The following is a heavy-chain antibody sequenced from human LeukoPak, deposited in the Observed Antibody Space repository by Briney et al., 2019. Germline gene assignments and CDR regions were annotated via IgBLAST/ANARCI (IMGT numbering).Heavy chain of an antibody. CDR2: YYRSKWYN. J-gene: IGHJ4*02. CDR3: ARDAYCGGDCYQFDY. Sequence: YYRSKWYNDYAVSVKSRITINPDTSKNQFSLQLNSVTPEDTAVYYCARDAYCGGDCYQFDYWGQGTLVTVSS. V-gene: IGHV6-1*01. D-gene: IGHD2-21*01.